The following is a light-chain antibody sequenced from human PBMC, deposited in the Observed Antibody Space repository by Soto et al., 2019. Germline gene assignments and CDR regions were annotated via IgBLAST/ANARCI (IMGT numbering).Light chain of an antibody. CDR1: SSDVGGYNY. V-gene: IGLV2-14*01. J-gene: IGLJ1*01. Sequence: QSVLTQPASVSGSPGQSITISCTGTSSDVGGYNYVSWYQQHPGKAPKLMIYDVSNRPSGVSNHFSGSKSGNTASLTISGPQAEDEADYYCSSYTSSSTRVFGTGTKVTVL. CDR3: SSYTSSSTRV. CDR2: DVS.